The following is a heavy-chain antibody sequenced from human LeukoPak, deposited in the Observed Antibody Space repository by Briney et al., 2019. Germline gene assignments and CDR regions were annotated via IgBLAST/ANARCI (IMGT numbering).Heavy chain of an antibody. CDR1: GGSISSFY. CDR2: ISYSGTT. Sequence: SETLSLTCTVSGGSISSFYWSWIRQPPGKGLEYIGYISYSGTTSYNPSHKRRVTISVGTSKNQFFLQLTALTAADTAVYYCARDKGLPQAFDIWGQGTMVTVSS. V-gene: IGHV4-59*01. CDR3: ARDKGLPQAFDI. J-gene: IGHJ3*02. D-gene: IGHD5/OR15-5a*01.